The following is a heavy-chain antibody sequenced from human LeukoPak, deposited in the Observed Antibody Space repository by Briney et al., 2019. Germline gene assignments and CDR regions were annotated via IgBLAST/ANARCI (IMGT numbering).Heavy chain of an antibody. J-gene: IGHJ6*02. CDR2: ISYSGST. CDR3: ARDRTYSDSSTTYSYGMDV. D-gene: IGHD1-26*01. CDR1: GGTIRSYY. V-gene: IGHV4-59*01. Sequence: SETLSLTCTVSGGTIRSYYWSWIRQPPGKGLEGIGYISYSGSTKYNPSLKSRVTISVDTPKSQFSLKLRSVTAADTAVYYCARDRTYSDSSTTYSYGMDVWGQGTTVTVSS.